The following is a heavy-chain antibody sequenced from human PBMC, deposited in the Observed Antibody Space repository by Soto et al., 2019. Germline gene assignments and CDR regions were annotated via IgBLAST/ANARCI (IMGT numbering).Heavy chain of an antibody. CDR2: VYYSGST. V-gene: IGHV4-61*01. Sequence: VQLQESGPGLVKPSETLSLTCAVSGGSVSSSNYYWTWIRQPPGKGLEWIGYVYYSGSTNYNPSLKSRVTISVDTSKNPFSLKLSSVTAADTAVYFCARDPQYGSYFDYWGQGTLVTVSS. CDR1: GGSVSSSNYY. CDR3: ARDPQYGSYFDY. D-gene: IGHD3-10*01. J-gene: IGHJ4*02.